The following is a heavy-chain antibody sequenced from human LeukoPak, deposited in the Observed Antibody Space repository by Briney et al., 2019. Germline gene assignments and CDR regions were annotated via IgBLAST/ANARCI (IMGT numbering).Heavy chain of an antibody. J-gene: IGHJ3*02. CDR2: IWYDGSNK. Sequence: GGSLRLSCAASGFTFRNYGMHWVRQAPGKGLEWVAVIWYDGSNKYYADSVKGRFTISRDNSKNTLFLQMNSLRAEDTAVYYCARDRNYDFWSGYHTASMDDAFDIWGQGTMVTVSS. D-gene: IGHD3-3*01. CDR1: GFTFRNYG. V-gene: IGHV3-33*01. CDR3: ARDRNYDFWSGYHTASMDDAFDI.